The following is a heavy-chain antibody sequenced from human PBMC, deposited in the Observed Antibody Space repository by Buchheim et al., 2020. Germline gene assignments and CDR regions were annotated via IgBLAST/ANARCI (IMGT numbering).Heavy chain of an antibody. D-gene: IGHD2-2*01. V-gene: IGHV1-2*04. CDR1: GYTFTGYY. Sequence: QVQLVQSGAEVKKPGASVKVSCKASGYTFTGYYMHWVRQAPGQGLEWMGWINPNSGGTNYAQKFQGWVTMTRDTSISTAYMGLSRLRSDDTGVYYCARDRAKEYCSSTRCYVNRWGYNWFDPWGQGTL. J-gene: IGHJ5*02. CDR3: ARDRAKEYCSSTRCYVNRWGYNWFDP. CDR2: INPNSGGT.